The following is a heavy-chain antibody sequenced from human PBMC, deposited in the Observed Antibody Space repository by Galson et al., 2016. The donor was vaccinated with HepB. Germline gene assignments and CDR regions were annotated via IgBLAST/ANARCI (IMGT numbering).Heavy chain of an antibody. CDR3: ARDRVSGDFWSGYYTGIGMDV. CDR1: GFTFSSYS. D-gene: IGHD3-3*01. J-gene: IGHJ6*02. V-gene: IGHV3-48*02. CDR2: IRSSSSTI. Sequence: SLRLSCAASGFTFSSYSMNWVRQAPGMGLEWVSYIRSSSSTIYYADSVKGRFTISRDNAKNSLYLQMNSLRDEDTAVYYCARDRVSGDFWSGYYTGIGMDVWGQGTTVTVSS.